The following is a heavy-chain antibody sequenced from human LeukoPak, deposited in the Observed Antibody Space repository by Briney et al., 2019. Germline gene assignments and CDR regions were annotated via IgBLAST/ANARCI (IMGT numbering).Heavy chain of an antibody. Sequence: PGGSLRLSCAASGFTFNDYGMSWVRQAPGKGLEWVSSISASGALIYYTDSVEGRFTSSRDNSKTTVYLQMSGLRAVDAAVYYCAKDLGTYDDDLTGYVHYYFYMDVWGKGTTVTISS. V-gene: IGHV3-23*01. D-gene: IGHD3-9*01. CDR2: ISASGALI. CDR3: AKDLGTYDDDLTGYVHYYFYMDV. CDR1: GFTFNDYG. J-gene: IGHJ6*03.